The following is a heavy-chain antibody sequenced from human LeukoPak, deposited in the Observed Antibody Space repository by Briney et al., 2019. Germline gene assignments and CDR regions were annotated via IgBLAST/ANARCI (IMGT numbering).Heavy chain of an antibody. J-gene: IGHJ4*02. CDR3: AKCSGGSYYHSDDF. V-gene: IGHV3-30*18. CDR2: ISYDGNNK. Sequence: GGSLRLSCAASGFTFSSYGMHWVRQAPGKGLEWVASISYDGNNKYYADSVKGRFTISRDDSKNTLYLQMNSLRAEDTALYYCAKCSGGSYYHSDDFWGQGTLVTVSS. D-gene: IGHD2-15*01. CDR1: GFTFSSYG.